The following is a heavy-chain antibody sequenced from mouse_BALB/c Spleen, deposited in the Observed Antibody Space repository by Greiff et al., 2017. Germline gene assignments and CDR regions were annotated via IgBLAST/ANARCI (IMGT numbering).Heavy chain of an antibody. CDR3: ARKEITTATWAMDY. D-gene: IGHD1-2*01. Sequence: VQLQESGPGLVQPSQSLSITCTVSGFSLTSYGVHWVRQSPGKGLEWLGVIWSGGSTDYNAAFISRLSISKDNSKSQVFFKMNSLQANDTAIYYCARKEITTATWAMDYWGQGTSVTVSS. V-gene: IGHV2-2*02. CDR1: GFSLTSYG. CDR2: IWSGGST. J-gene: IGHJ4*01.